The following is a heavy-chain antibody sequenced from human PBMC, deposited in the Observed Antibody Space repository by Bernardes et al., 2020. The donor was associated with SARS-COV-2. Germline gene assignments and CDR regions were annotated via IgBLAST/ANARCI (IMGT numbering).Heavy chain of an antibody. CDR2: IYHSGKT. CDR3: VRGRGGRHLAIVTSKRGYFDY. Sequence: SETLSLTCAVSGDSINSFHSWNWVRQSPGRGLEWIGEIYHSGKTNYNPSLKRRVTMSVDTSKNQFSLRVNSMTAADTAVYYCVRGRGGRHLAIVTSKRGYFDYWGQGILVTVSS. D-gene: IGHD2-21*02. V-gene: IGHV4-4*02. CDR1: GDSINSFHS. J-gene: IGHJ4*02.